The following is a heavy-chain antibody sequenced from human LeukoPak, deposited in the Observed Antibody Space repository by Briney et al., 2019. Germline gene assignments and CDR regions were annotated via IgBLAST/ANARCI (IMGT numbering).Heavy chain of an antibody. D-gene: IGHD6-6*01. V-gene: IGHV3-53*01. CDR3: ARESIAARNTAYYYYGMDV. CDR1: GFTVSSNY. J-gene: IGHJ6*02. Sequence: GGSLRLSCVASGFTVSSNYMSWVRQAPGKGLEWVSVIYSRGSTYYADSVKGRFTISRDNSKNTLYLQMNSLSAEDTAVYYCARESIAARNTAYYYYGMDVWGQGTTVTVSS. CDR2: IYSRGST.